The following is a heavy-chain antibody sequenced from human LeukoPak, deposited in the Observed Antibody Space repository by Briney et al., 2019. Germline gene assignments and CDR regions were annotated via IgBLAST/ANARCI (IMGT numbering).Heavy chain of an antibody. V-gene: IGHV3-74*01. CDR1: GFTFSSYW. J-gene: IGHJ4*02. D-gene: IGHD4-17*01. Sequence: GGSLRLSCAASGFTFSSYWMHWVRQAPGKGLVWVSRINSDGSSTSYADSVKGRFTISRDNAKNTLYLQMNSLRAEDTAVYYCARTATYGDSEYYFDYWGQGTLVTVSS. CDR3: ARTATYGDSEYYFDY. CDR2: INSDGSST.